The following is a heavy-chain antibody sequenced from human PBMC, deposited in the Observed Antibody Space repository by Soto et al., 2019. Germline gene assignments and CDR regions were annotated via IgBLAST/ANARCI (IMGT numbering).Heavy chain of an antibody. CDR1: GFTFSSYS. V-gene: IGHV3-21*01. D-gene: IGHD3-22*01. J-gene: IGHJ3*02. CDR3: ARDRLYYDSSGHYPEGAFDI. Sequence: GGSLRLSCAASGFTFSSYSMNWVRQAPGKGLEWVSSISSSSSYIYYADSVKGRFTISRDNAKNSLYLQMNSLRAEDTAVYYCARDRLYYDSSGHYPEGAFDIWGQGTMVTVSS. CDR2: ISSSSSYI.